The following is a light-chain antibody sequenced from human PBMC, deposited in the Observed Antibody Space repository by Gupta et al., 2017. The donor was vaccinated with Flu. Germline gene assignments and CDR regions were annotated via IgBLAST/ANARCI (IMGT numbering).Light chain of an antibody. Sequence: IVMTQSTLSLPVTPGEPASISCRSSQSLLHSNGYNYLDWYLQKPVQSPQLLIYLGSNRASGVPDRLSGSGSGTDFTLKISRVEAEDVGVYYCMQALQTPWTFGQGTKVEIK. J-gene: IGKJ1*01. CDR2: LGS. V-gene: IGKV2-28*01. CDR3: MQALQTPWT. CDR1: QSLLHSNGYNY.